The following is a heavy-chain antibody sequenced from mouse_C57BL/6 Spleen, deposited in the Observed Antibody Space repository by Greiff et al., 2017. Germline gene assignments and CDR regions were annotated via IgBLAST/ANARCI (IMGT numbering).Heavy chain of an antibody. CDR1: GYTFTSYW. CDR2: IYPGSGST. V-gene: IGHV1-55*01. CDR3: ARFYDGSYYAMDY. Sequence: VQLQQPGAELVKPGASVKMSCKASGYTFTSYWITWVKQRPGQGLEWIGDIYPGSGSTNYNEKFKSKATLTVDTSSSTAYMQLSSLTSEYSAVYCCARFYDGSYYAMDYWGQGTSVTVSS. D-gene: IGHD2-3*01. J-gene: IGHJ4*01.